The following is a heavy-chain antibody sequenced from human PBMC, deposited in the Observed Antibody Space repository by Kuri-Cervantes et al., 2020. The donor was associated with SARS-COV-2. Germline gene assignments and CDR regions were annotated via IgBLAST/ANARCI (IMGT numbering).Heavy chain of an antibody. CDR1: GFTFSSYA. D-gene: IGHD5-24*01. Sequence: GGSLRLSCAASGFTFSSYAMHWVRQAPGKGLEWVAVISYDGSNKYYADSVKGRFTISRDNSKNTLYLQMNSLRAEDTAVYYCARGLRDGYNINDYYYYYGMDVWGQGTTVTVSS. CDR2: ISYDGSNK. V-gene: IGHV3-30-3*01. J-gene: IGHJ6*02. CDR3: ARGLRDGYNINDYYYYYGMDV.